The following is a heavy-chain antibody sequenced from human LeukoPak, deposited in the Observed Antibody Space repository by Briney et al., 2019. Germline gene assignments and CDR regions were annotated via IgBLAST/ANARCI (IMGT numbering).Heavy chain of an antibody. CDR2: MNPNSGNT. D-gene: IGHD6-13*01. J-gene: IGHJ6*02. CDR1: GYTFTSYG. CDR3: ARGSSSWYVDYYYGMDV. V-gene: IGHV1-8*02. Sequence: ASVKVSCKASGYTFTSYGINWVRQATGQGLEWMGWMNPNSGNTGYAQKFQGRVTMTRNTSISTAYMELSSLRSEDTAVYYCARGSSSWYVDYYYGMDVWGQGTTVTVSS.